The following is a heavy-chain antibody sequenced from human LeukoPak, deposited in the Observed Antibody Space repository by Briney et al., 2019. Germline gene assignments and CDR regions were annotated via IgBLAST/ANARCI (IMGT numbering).Heavy chain of an antibody. CDR2: IYYSGST. CDR1: GGSMSSYY. Sequence: SETLSLTCTVSGGSMSSYYWTWIRQPPGKGLEWIGYIYYSGSTNYNPSLKSRVTISVDTSKNQFSLKLSSVTAADTAVYYCARALAVAGRFYFDYWGQGTLVSVSS. J-gene: IGHJ4*02. CDR3: ARALAVAGRFYFDY. D-gene: IGHD6-19*01. V-gene: IGHV4-59*01.